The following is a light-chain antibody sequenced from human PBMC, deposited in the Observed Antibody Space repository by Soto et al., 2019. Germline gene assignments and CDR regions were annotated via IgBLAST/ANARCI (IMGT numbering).Light chain of an antibody. CDR3: QQYDEWPLT. J-gene: IGKJ4*01. CDR2: DAF. Sequence: EKVMTQSPATLSVSPGERATLSCRASQNVKTRLAWYQQKPGQAPRLPIYDAFTRATGIPARFSGSASGIEFTLTISSLQSEDFAVYYCQQYDEWPLTFGGGTKVDIK. CDR1: QNVKTR. V-gene: IGKV3-15*01.